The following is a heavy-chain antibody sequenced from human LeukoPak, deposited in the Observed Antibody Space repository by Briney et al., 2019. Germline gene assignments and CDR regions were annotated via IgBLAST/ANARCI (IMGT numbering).Heavy chain of an antibody. D-gene: IGHD3-16*01. CDR1: GDSVSSNSAA. J-gene: IGHJ3*02. CDR2: TYYRSKWYT. CDR3: ASSSLRGSDAFDI. V-gene: IGHV6-1*01. Sequence: QTLSLTCAISGDSVSSNSAAWNWIRQSPSRGLEWLGRTYYRSKWYTDYAVSVSSRITINPDASKNQFSLQLNSVTPEDTAVYYCASSSLRGSDAFDIWGQGTMVTVSS.